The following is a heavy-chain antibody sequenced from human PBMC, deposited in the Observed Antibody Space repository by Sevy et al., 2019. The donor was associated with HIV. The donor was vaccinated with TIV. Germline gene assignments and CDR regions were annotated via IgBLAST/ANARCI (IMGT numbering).Heavy chain of an antibody. CDR2: ISTYNGDT. Sequence: ASVKVSCETFGHTLSRHAISWVRQAPGQGLEWMGWISTYNGDTIYAQNFQGRVTMTTDTSTRTAYMELRSLRSDDTAVYFCGRLTVSRAHDSWGQGTLVTVSS. CDR1: GHTLSRHA. J-gene: IGHJ4*02. V-gene: IGHV1-18*04. CDR3: GRLTVSRAHDS. D-gene: IGHD3-9*01.